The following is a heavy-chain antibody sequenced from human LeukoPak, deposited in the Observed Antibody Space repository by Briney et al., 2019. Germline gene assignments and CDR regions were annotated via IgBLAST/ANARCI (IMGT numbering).Heavy chain of an antibody. Sequence: GGSLRLSCAASGFTFSSYWMSWVRQARGKGLEWVANIKQDGSEKYYVDSVKGRFTISRDNAKNSLYLQMNSLRAEDTAVYYCARHIGILGLRGFDYWGQGTLVTVSS. D-gene: IGHD2/OR15-2a*01. CDR2: IKQDGSEK. V-gene: IGHV3-7*01. J-gene: IGHJ4*02. CDR1: GFTFSSYW. CDR3: ARHIGILGLRGFDY.